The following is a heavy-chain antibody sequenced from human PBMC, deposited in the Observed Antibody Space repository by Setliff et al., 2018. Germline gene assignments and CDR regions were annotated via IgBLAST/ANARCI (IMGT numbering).Heavy chain of an antibody. D-gene: IGHD4-17*01. CDR3: SRLVRFCTTTACQRLSGDDY. J-gene: IGHJ4*02. CDR2: ISSYNGHT. V-gene: IGHV1-18*01. CDR1: GYMFNSYG. Sequence: ASVKVSCKTSGYMFNSYGLSWVRQAPGQGLDWMGWISSYNGHTNYAPKFQGRFIMTADTSTTTAYVELRSLRSDDTAIYYCSRLVRFCTTTACQRLSGDDYWGQGTLVTVSS.